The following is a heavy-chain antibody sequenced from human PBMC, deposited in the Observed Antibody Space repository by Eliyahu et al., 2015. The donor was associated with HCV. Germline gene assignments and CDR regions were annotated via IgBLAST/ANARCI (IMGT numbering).Heavy chain of an antibody. D-gene: IGHD2-15*01. CDR3: ARDTGCSGGSCYLNYYYYGMDV. CDR2: IYYSGST. CDR1: GXSISXXGYY. V-gene: IGHV4-31*03. J-gene: IGHJ6*02. Sequence: QVQLQESGPGLVKPSQTLSLTCTVSGXSISXXGYYXSWIRQHPGKGLEWIGYIYYSGSTYYNPSLKSRVTISVDTSKNQFSLKLSSVTAADTAVYYCARDTGCSGGSCYLNYYYYGMDVWGQGTTVTVSS.